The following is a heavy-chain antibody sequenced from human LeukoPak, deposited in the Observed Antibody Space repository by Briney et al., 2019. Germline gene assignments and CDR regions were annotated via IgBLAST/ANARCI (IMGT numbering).Heavy chain of an antibody. CDR2: IRYDGSNK. CDR3: AKAYGSGRGGYYYYMDV. D-gene: IGHD3-10*01. Sequence: GGSLRLSCAASGFTFSSYGMHWVRQAPGKGLEWVAFIRYDGSNKYYADSVKGRFTISRDNAKNSLYLQMNSLRAEDTALYYCAKAYGSGRGGYYYYMDVWGKGTTVTISS. V-gene: IGHV3-30*02. J-gene: IGHJ6*03. CDR1: GFTFSSYG.